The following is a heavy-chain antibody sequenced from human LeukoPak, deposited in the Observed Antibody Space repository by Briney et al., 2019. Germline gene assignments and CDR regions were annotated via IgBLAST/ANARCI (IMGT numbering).Heavy chain of an antibody. J-gene: IGHJ6*02. CDR2: INHSGST. Sequence: SETLSLTCAVYGGSFSGYYWSWIRQPPGKGLEWIGEINHSGSTNYNPSLKSRVTISVDTSKNQFSLKLSSVTAADTAVYYCASLYSSSWYVSYYYYYGMDVWGQGTTVTVSS. CDR3: ASLYSSSWYVSYYYYYGMDV. D-gene: IGHD6-13*01. V-gene: IGHV4-34*01. CDR1: GGSFSGYY.